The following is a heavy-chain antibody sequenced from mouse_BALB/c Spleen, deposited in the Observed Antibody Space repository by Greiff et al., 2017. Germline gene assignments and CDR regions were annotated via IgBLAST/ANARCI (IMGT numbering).Heavy chain of an antibody. J-gene: IGHJ4*01. V-gene: IGHV5-4*02. CDR1: GFTFSDYY. D-gene: IGHD2-1*01. CDR3: ARDYYGKGAMDY. CDR2: ISDGGSYT. Sequence: EVKWVESGGGLVKPGGSLKLSCAASGFTFSDYYMSWVRQTPEKRLEWVATISDGGSYTYYPDSVKGRFTISRDNAKNNLYLQMSSLKSEDTAMYYCARDYYGKGAMDYWGQGTSVTVSS.